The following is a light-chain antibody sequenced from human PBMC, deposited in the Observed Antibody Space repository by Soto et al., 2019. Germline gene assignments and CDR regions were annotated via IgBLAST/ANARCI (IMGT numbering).Light chain of an antibody. CDR2: DAS. Sequence: EIVLTQSPATLSLTTGERATLSCRASQSVSTYLAWYQHKPGQAPRLLIYDASNRATGIPARFIGSGSGTDFTLTISSLEPEDFAVYSCQQRSNWITFGQGTRLEIE. CDR3: QQRSNWIT. V-gene: IGKV3-11*01. J-gene: IGKJ5*01. CDR1: QSVSTY.